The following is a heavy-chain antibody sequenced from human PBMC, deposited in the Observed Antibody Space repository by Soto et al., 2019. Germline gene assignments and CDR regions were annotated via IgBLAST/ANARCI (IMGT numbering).Heavy chain of an antibody. J-gene: IGHJ1*01. V-gene: IGHV1-69*13. CDR2: IIPVFDTP. D-gene: IGHD3-22*01. CDR3: AKVTEYYDSSGYSPVEYFQY. CDR1: GNSFSSHA. Sequence: VKVSCKSSGNSFSSHAITWVRQAPGQGLEWMGGIIPVFDTPTYARRFQDRVTITADKSTNTSYMELNSLRAEDTAVYYCAKVTEYYDSSGYSPVEYFQYWGQGTLVTVSS.